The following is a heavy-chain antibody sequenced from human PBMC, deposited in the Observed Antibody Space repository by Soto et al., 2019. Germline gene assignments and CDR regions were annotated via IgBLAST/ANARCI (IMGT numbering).Heavy chain of an antibody. Sequence: QVQLVQSGAEVKKPGASVKVSCKASGYTFTSYDINWVRQATGQGLEWMGWMNPNSGNTGYAQKFQGRVTMTRNTSISTAYMELSSLRSEDTAVYSCARGPPYDILTGYDYWGQGTLVTVSS. CDR3: ARGPPYDILTGYDY. CDR1: GYTFTSYD. D-gene: IGHD3-9*01. CDR2: MNPNSGNT. V-gene: IGHV1-8*01. J-gene: IGHJ4*02.